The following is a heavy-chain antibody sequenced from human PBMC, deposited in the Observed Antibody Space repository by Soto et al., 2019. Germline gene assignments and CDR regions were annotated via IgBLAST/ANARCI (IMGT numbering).Heavy chain of an antibody. D-gene: IGHD2-15*01. V-gene: IGHV3-23*01. J-gene: IGHJ4*02. CDR1: GFTFSSYA. CDR3: AKDLDIVVVVAATTPFDY. Sequence: GGSLRLSCAASGFTFSSYAMSWVRQAPGKGLEWVSAISGSGGSTYYADSVKGRFTISRDNSKNTLYLQMNSLRAEDTAVYYCAKDLDIVVVVAATTPFDYWGQGTLVTVSS. CDR2: ISGSGGST.